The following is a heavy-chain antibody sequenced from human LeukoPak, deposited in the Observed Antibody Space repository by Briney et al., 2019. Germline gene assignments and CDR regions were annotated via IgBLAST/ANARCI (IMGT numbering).Heavy chain of an antibody. Sequence: TGGSLRLSCAASGFTFSSYAMSWVRQAPGKGLEWVSAISGSGGSTYYADSVKGRFTISRDNSKNTLYLQMNGLRAEDTAVYYCANSWIFGVVNPRGAFDIWGQGTMVTVSS. CDR2: ISGSGGST. CDR1: GFTFSSYA. J-gene: IGHJ3*02. V-gene: IGHV3-23*01. D-gene: IGHD3-3*01. CDR3: ANSWIFGVVNPRGAFDI.